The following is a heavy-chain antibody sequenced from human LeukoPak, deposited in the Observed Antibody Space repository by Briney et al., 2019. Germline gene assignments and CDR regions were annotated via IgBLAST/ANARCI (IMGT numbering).Heavy chain of an antibody. D-gene: IGHD4-17*01. CDR2: INAGNGNT. V-gene: IGHV1-3*01. J-gene: IGHJ4*02. CDR1: GYTFTSYA. CDR3: ARFSDYGDYGYSY. Sequence: ASVKVSCKASGYTFTSYAMHWVRQAPGQRLEWMGWINAGNGNTKYSQKYQGRVTITRDTSASTAYMELSSLRSEDTDVYYCARFSDYGDYGYSYWGQGTLVTVSS.